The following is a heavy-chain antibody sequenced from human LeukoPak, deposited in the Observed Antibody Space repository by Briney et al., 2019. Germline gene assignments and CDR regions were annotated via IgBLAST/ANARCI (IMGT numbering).Heavy chain of an antibody. CDR3: GTVTTGYYYHGMDV. D-gene: IGHD4-17*01. Sequence: PGRSLRLSCAASGFSFSSNGMHWVRQAPGKGLEWVTTISYDGSNKDYAEHVRGRFTISRDNFKNTVYLQMNSLRAEDTAVYYCGTVTTGYYYHGMDVWGQGTTVTVSS. J-gene: IGHJ6*02. CDR1: GFSFSSNG. CDR2: ISYDGSNK. V-gene: IGHV3-30*03.